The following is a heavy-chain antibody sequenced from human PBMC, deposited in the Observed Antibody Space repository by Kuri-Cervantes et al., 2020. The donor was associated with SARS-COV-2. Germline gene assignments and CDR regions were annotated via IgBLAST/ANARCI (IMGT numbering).Heavy chain of an antibody. CDR2: IYYTGTT. CDR3: ATFTVTTKFDN. V-gene: IGHV4-39*01. Sequence: SETLSLTCTVPGGSIDSSSIYWGWIRQPPGKGLEWIGNIYYTGTTYYNPSLKSRVTISVDTSKEQFSLKLSSVPAADTAIYYCATFTVTTKFDNWGQGTLVTVSS. D-gene: IGHD4-17*01. CDR1: GGSIDSSSIY. J-gene: IGHJ4*02.